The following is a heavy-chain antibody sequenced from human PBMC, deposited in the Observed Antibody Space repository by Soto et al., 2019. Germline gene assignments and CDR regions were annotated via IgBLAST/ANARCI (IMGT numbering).Heavy chain of an antibody. CDR3: DRERRDDYKHYFDY. CDR2: VYYTGST. Sequence: PSDTLFLTCTASGGSMKTFYWSRIRQPPGKGLEWIGYVYYTGSTNYNPSLRSRVTMSVDTSKNQFSLKLTSVTAADTAVYYCDRERRDDYKHYFDYWRQGTLDPVSS. CDR1: GGSMKTFY. D-gene: IGHD4-4*01. V-gene: IGHV4-59*01. J-gene: IGHJ4*02.